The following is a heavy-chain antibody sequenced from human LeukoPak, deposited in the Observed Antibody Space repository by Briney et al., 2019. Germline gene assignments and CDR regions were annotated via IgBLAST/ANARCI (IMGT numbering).Heavy chain of an antibody. V-gene: IGHV4-59*01. CDR1: GGSISSYY. Sequence: SETLSLTCTVSGGSISSYYWSWIRQPPGKGLEWIGYIYYSGSTNYNPSLKSRVTISVDTSKNQFSLKLSSVTAADTAVYYCARVSTYCGGDCPAGAASQYYYGMDVWGQGTTVTVSS. CDR3: ARVSTYCGGDCPAGAASQYYYGMDV. CDR2: IYYSGST. D-gene: IGHD2-21*02. J-gene: IGHJ6*02.